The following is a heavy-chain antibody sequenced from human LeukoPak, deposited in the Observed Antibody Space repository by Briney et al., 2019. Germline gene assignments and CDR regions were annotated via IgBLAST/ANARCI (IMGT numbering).Heavy chain of an antibody. CDR3: ASERRRDGYNYKDY. J-gene: IGHJ4*02. D-gene: IGHD5-24*01. Sequence: PGGSLRLSCAVSGFTFSAYGMHWVRQAPGKGLEWVAVISYDGSYQAYADSVKGRFTVSRDSSKNTLYLQLNSLRPEDTGLYYCASERRRDGYNYKDYWGQGTQVSVSA. CDR2: ISYDGSYQ. CDR1: GFTFSAYG. V-gene: IGHV3-30*04.